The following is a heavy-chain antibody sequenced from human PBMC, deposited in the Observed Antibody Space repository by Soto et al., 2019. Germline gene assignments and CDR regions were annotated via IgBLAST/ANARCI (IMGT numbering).Heavy chain of an antibody. CDR1: GYTFTSYA. J-gene: IGHJ5*02. D-gene: IGHD2-2*02. CDR3: ARPLYCSSTSCYKGPWFDP. V-gene: IGHV1-3*01. CDR2: INAGNGNT. Sequence: GASVKVSCKASGYTFTSYAMHWVRPAPGKRLEWMGWINAGNGNTKYSQKFQGRVTITRDTSASTAYMELSSLRSEDTAVYYCARPLYCSSTSCYKGPWFDPWGQGTLVTVSS.